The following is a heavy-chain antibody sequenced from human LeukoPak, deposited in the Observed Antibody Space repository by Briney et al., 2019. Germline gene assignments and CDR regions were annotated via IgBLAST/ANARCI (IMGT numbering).Heavy chain of an antibody. CDR2: MNPNSGNT. Sequence: ASVTVSCKASGYTFTSYDINWVRQATGQGLEWMGWMNPNSGNTGYAQKFQGRVTMTRNTSISTAYMELSSLRSEDTAVYYCAKYLHSSSWTSYYYYGMDVWGQGTTVTVSS. V-gene: IGHV1-8*01. CDR3: AKYLHSSSWTSYYYYGMDV. CDR1: GYTFTSYD. D-gene: IGHD6-13*01. J-gene: IGHJ6*02.